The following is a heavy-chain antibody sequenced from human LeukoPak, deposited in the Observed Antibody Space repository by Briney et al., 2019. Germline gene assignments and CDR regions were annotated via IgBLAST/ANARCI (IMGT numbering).Heavy chain of an antibody. J-gene: IGHJ4*02. D-gene: IGHD3-10*01. Sequence: ETLSLTCTVSGGXISSYFWNWVRQAPGKGREWVSCISSGSSYIYYADSVKGRFTISRDNAKNSLYLQMNSLRAEDTAVYYCATTGRGLVYYFDYWGQGALVTVSS. V-gene: IGHV3-21*01. CDR3: ATTGRGLVYYFDY. CDR1: GGXISSYF. CDR2: ISSGSSYI.